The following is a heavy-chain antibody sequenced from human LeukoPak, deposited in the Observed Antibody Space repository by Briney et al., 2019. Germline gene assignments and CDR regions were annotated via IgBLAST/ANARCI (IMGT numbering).Heavy chain of an antibody. CDR3: ARAPFCSSVSCYRTNNWLDP. V-gene: IGHV1-18*01. J-gene: IGHJ5*02. D-gene: IGHD2-2*01. CDR2: ISGNNDNT. CDR1: GYTFTRYG. Sequence: GASVKVSCKPSGYTFTRYGVSWVRQAPGQGLEWMGWISGNNDNTNCAQRVQDRITITTDTSTSTAYMELRSLRSDDTAVYYCARAPFCSSVSCYRTNNWLDPWGQGTLVTVSS.